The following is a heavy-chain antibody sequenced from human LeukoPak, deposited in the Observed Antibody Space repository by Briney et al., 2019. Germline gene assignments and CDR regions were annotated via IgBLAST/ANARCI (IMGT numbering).Heavy chain of an antibody. V-gene: IGHV3-23*01. Sequence: PGGSLRLSCAASGFTFSSYAMSWVRQAPGKGLEWVSAISGSGGSTYYADSVKGRFTISRDSSKNTLYLQMNSLRAEDTAVCYCAKVRGGYYKTNPPDYWGQGTLVTVSS. CDR2: ISGSGGST. CDR1: GFTFSSYA. J-gene: IGHJ4*02. CDR3: AKVRGGYYKTNPPDY. D-gene: IGHD3-22*01.